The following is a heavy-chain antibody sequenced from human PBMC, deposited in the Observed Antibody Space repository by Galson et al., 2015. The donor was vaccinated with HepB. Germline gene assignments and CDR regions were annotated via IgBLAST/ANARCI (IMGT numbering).Heavy chain of an antibody. D-gene: IGHD3-9*01. J-gene: IGHJ2*01. Sequence: SLRLSCAASGFTFSSYAMSWVRQAPGKGLEWVSAISGSGGSTYYADSVKGRFTISRDNSKNTLYLQMNSLRAEDTAVYYCAKKGALIITILSGAATTLSNWYFDLWGRGTLVTASS. CDR2: ISGSGGST. V-gene: IGHV3-23*01. CDR1: GFTFSSYA. CDR3: AKKGALIITILSGAATTLSNWYFDL.